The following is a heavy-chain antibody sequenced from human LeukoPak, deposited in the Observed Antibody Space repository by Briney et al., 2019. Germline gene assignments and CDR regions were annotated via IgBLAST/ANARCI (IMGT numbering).Heavy chain of an antibody. Sequence: SETLSLTCDVYGGSFSGYYWSWIRQPPGKGLEWIGEINHSGSTNYNPSLKSRVTISVDTSKNQFSLKLSSVTAADTAVYYCATRGYSYGRNHGMDVWGQGTTVTVSS. CDR3: ATRGYSYGRNHGMDV. J-gene: IGHJ6*02. CDR1: GGSFSGYY. D-gene: IGHD5-18*01. CDR2: INHSGST. V-gene: IGHV4-34*01.